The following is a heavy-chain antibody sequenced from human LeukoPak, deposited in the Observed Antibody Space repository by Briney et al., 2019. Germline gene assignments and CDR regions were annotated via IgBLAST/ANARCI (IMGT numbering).Heavy chain of an antibody. CDR2: VSGSGDNT. CDR3: AKSRPAFDI. V-gene: IGHV3-23*01. CDR1: GFTFSSHA. Sequence: GRSLRLSCAASGFTFSSHAMRWVRQAPGEGLEWVSAVSGSGDNTYYADSVKGRFTISRDNSKNTLYLQMNSLRAEDTAVYYCAKSRPAFDIWGQGTMVTVSS. J-gene: IGHJ3*02.